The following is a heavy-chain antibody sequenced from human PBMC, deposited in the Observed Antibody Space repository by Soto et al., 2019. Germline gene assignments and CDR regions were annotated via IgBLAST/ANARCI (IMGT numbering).Heavy chain of an antibody. D-gene: IGHD3-10*01. CDR1: GGSISSYY. Sequence: SETLSLTCTVSGGSISSYYWSWIRQPPGKGLEWIGYIYYSGSTNYNPTLKSRVTISVDTSKNQFSLKLSSVTAADTAVYYCARDSYYYGSGSYGGFDYWGQGTLVTVSS. J-gene: IGHJ4*02. V-gene: IGHV4-59*01. CDR2: IYYSGST. CDR3: ARDSYYYGSGSYGGFDY.